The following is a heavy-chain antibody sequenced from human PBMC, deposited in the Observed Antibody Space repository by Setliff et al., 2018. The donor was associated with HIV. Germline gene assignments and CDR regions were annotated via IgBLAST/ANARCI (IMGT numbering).Heavy chain of an antibody. CDR2: IDPSGESI. J-gene: IGHJ1*01. Sequence: ASVKVSCKASGDSLSSQYFHWVRQAPGQGPEWMGIIDPSGESINYAQKFQGRVTITRDTSTNTVYMEMSGLRSEDTAVFYCARVAVPGLAYFPHWGQGTLVTVSS. CDR1: GDSLSSQY. V-gene: IGHV1-46*01. D-gene: IGHD6-19*01. CDR3: ARVAVPGLAYFPH.